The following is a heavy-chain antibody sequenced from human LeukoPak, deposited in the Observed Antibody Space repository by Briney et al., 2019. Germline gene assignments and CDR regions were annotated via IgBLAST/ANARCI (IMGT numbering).Heavy chain of an antibody. CDR3: ARPATVITANWFDP. CDR2: INHSGST. D-gene: IGHD2-15*01. Sequence: SETLSLTCAVYGGSFSGYYWSWIRQPPGKGLEWIGEINHSGSTNYNPSLKSRVTISVDTSKNQFSLKLSSVTAADTAVYYCARPATVITANWFDPWGQGTLVTVSS. J-gene: IGHJ5*02. CDR1: GGSFSGYY. V-gene: IGHV4-34*01.